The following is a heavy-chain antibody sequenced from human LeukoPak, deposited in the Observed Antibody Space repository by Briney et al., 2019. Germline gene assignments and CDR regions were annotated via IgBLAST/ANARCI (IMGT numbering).Heavy chain of an antibody. V-gene: IGHV3-23*01. J-gene: IGHJ4*02. CDR3: AKDLSGGYHSYYFDF. Sequence: GGSLRLSCAASGFTFSSYGMSWVRQAPGKGLEWVSAISGSGGSTYYADSVKGRFTISRDNSKNTLYLQMNSLSKEDTAVYFCAKDLSGGYHSYYFDFWGQGTPVTVSS. CDR1: GFTFSSYG. D-gene: IGHD5-18*01. CDR2: ISGSGGST.